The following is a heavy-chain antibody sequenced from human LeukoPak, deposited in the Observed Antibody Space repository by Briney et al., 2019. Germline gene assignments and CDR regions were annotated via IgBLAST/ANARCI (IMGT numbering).Heavy chain of an antibody. V-gene: IGHV3-21*01. CDR2: ISSSSSYI. CDR3: ARGIGYGDPDDAFDI. CDR1: GFTFSCYS. J-gene: IGHJ3*02. Sequence: GGSLRLSCAASGFTFSCYSMNWVRQAPGKGLEWVSSISSSSSYIYYADSVKGRFTISRDNAKNSLYLQMNSLRAEDTAVYYCARGIGYGDPDDAFDIWGQGTMVTVSS. D-gene: IGHD4-17*01.